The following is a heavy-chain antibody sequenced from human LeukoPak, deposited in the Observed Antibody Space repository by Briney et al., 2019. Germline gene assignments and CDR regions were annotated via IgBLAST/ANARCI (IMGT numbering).Heavy chain of an antibody. CDR3: ARCRSSSGWSRGAFDC. D-gene: IGHD6-19*01. CDR2: INPSGGST. V-gene: IGHV1-46*01. CDR1: GYTFTSYY. J-gene: IGHJ4*02. Sequence: ASVKVSCKASGYTFTSYYMHWVRQAPGQGLEWMGIINPSGGSTSYAQKFQGRVTMTRDTSTSTVYMELSSLRSEDTAVYYCARCRSSSGWSRGAFDCWGQGTLVTVSS.